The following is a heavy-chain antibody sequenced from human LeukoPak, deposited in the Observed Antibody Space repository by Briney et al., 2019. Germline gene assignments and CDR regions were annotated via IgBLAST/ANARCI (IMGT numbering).Heavy chain of an antibody. CDR2: ISSSDSSI. J-gene: IGHJ4*02. Sequence: GGSLRLSCAASGFTFSRYEMNWVRQAPGKGLEWVSYISSSDSSIYYADSVKGRFTISRDNAKNSLYLQMNSLRAEDTAVYYCAKAGEDYYDSSGYCPFWGQGTLVTVSS. CDR1: GFTFSRYE. D-gene: IGHD3-22*01. CDR3: AKAGEDYYDSSGYCPF. V-gene: IGHV3-48*03.